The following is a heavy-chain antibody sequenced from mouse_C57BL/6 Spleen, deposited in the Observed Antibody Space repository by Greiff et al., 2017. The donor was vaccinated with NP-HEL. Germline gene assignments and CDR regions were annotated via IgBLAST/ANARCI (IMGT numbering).Heavy chain of an antibody. V-gene: IGHV3-1*01. D-gene: IGHD3-2*02. CDR2: ISYSGST. CDR1: GYSITSGYD. CDR3: ARDVDSSGYDY. J-gene: IGHJ2*01. Sequence: EVQLVESGPGMVKPSQSLSLTCTVTGYSITSGYDWHWIRHFPGNKLEWMGYISYSGSTNYNPSLKSRISITHDTSKNHFFLKLNSVTTEDTATYYCARDVDSSGYDYWGQGTTLTVSS.